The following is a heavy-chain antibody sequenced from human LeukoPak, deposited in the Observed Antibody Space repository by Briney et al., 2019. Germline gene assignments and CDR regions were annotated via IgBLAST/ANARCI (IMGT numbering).Heavy chain of an antibody. J-gene: IGHJ4*02. V-gene: IGHV4-38-2*02. Sequence: SETLSLTCTASGYSISSGYYWGWIRPPPGKGLEWIGSIYHSGSTYYNPSLKSRVTISVDTSKNQFSLKLSSVTAADTAVYFCARGGRYSYGPDYWGQGTLVTVSS. CDR2: IYHSGST. D-gene: IGHD5-18*01. CDR1: GYSISSGYY. CDR3: ARGGRYSYGPDY.